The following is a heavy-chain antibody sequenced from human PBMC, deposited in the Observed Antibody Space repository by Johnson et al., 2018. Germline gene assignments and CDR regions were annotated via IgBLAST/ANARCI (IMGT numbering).Heavy chain of an antibody. Sequence: EVQLLESGGGLVQPGGSLRISCAASGFSFSSYSMNWVRQAPGKGLEWVSAISGGGGTTYYADSVRGRFTVSRDNAKNSVYLQMNSLRADDTAVYYCARDTTGGYYKLDYWGQGTLVTVAS. J-gene: IGHJ4*02. V-gene: IGHV3-48*04. D-gene: IGHD1-26*01. CDR2: ISGGGGTT. CDR1: GFSFSSYS. CDR3: ARDTTGGYYKLDY.